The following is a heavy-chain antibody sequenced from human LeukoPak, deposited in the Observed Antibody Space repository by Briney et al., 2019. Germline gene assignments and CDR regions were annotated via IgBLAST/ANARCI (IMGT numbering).Heavy chain of an antibody. CDR2: IYSGGST. D-gene: IGHD2-2*01. Sequence: QPGGSLRLSCAASGFTVSSNYMSWVRQAPGKGLEWVSVIYSGGSTYYADSVKGRFTISRDNSKNTLYLQMNSLRAEDTAVYYCASRYCSSTSCPLSAFDIWGQGTMVTVSS. CDR1: GFTVSSNY. J-gene: IGHJ3*02. V-gene: IGHV3-53*01. CDR3: ASRYCSSTSCPLSAFDI.